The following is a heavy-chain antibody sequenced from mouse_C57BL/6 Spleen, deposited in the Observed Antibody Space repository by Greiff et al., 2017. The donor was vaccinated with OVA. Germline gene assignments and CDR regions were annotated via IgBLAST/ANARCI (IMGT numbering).Heavy chain of an antibody. CDR1: GYAFSSSW. CDR3: ARVDGDYDWYFDV. CDR2: IYPGDGDT. J-gene: IGHJ1*03. D-gene: IGHD2-13*01. Sequence: QVQLQQSGPELVKPGASVKISCKASGYAFSSSWMNWVKQRPGKGLEWIGRIYPGDGDTNYNGKFKGKATLTADKSYSTAYMQLSSLTSEDSAVYFCARVDGDYDWYFDVWGTGTTVTVSS. V-gene: IGHV1-82*01.